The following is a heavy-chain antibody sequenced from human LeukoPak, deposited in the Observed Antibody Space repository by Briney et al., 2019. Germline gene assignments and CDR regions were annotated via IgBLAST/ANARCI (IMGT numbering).Heavy chain of an antibody. CDR2: IYYTGKT. V-gene: IGHV4-61*03. Sequence: SETLSLTCTVSGDSVSNGNYYWSWLRQPPGKALEWIGYIYYTGKTYYNPSLEGRVTILVDTSRNHFSVKLSSVTAADTAVYYCARHRYRSGSDWIDPWGQGTLVTVSS. CDR3: ARHRYRSGSDWIDP. D-gene: IGHD1-26*01. CDR1: GDSVSNGNYY. J-gene: IGHJ5*02.